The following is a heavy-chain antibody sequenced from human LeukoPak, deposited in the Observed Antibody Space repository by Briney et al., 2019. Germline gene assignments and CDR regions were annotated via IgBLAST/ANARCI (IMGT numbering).Heavy chain of an antibody. Sequence: PSETLSLTCTVSGGSISSSSYYWGWIRQPPGRGLEWIGGIYHSGSTYYNPSLKSRVTISLDTSKNQFSLKLSSVTAADTAVYYCARGLYNYGHGDYWGQGTLVTVSS. CDR1: GGSISSSSYY. CDR3: ARGLYNYGHGDY. D-gene: IGHD5-18*01. J-gene: IGHJ4*02. CDR2: IYHSGST. V-gene: IGHV4-39*01.